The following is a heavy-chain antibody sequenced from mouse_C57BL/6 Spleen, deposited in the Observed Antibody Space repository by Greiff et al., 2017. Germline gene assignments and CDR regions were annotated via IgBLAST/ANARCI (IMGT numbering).Heavy chain of an antibody. CDR3: ARGRGCFDY. J-gene: IGHJ2*01. D-gene: IGHD3-3*01. V-gene: IGHV1-50*01. CDR2: IGPSGSST. Sequence: VQLQPPGAELVKPGASVKLSCKASGFTFTSYWMPWVHQRPGPGLEWIGAIGPSGSSTYYKQKFKGKVTFTVDTSSSTVYMQISSLTSEDSAVYYCARGRGCFDYWGQGTTLTVSS. CDR1: GFTFTSYW.